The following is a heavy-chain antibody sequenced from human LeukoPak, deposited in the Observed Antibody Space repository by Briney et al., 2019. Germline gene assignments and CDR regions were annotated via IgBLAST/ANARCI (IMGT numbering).Heavy chain of an antibody. CDR2: IHYSGST. V-gene: IGHV4-59*01. CDR3: ARAKQGDCSSTSCYFGYYYYMDV. Sequence: KPSETLSLTCTVSGGSISSYYWSWIRQPPGKGLEWIGYIHYSGSTNYNPSLKSRVTISVDTSKNQFSLKLSSVTAADTAVYYCARAKQGDCSSTSCYFGYYYYMDVWGKGTTVTVSS. CDR1: GGSISSYY. J-gene: IGHJ6*03. D-gene: IGHD2-2*01.